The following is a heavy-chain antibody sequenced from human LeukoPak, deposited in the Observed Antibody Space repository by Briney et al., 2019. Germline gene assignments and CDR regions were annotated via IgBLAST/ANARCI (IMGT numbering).Heavy chain of an antibody. CDR2: ISGSGGST. J-gene: IGHJ5*02. Sequence: GGSLRLSCAASGLTLSSYAMSWVRQAPGKGLEWVSAISGSGGSTCYADSVKGRFTISGDNSKNTVYLQMNSLRAEDTAVYYCAKDQYSGSYYWFDPWGQGTLVTVSS. CDR3: AKDQYSGSYYWFDP. D-gene: IGHD1-26*01. CDR1: GLTLSSYA. V-gene: IGHV3-23*01.